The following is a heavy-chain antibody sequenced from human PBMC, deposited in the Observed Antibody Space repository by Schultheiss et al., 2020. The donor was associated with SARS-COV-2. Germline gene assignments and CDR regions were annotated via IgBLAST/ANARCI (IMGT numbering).Heavy chain of an antibody. D-gene: IGHD3-22*01. CDR3: ARETYYYDSSGSYSAPPFDY. J-gene: IGHJ4*02. CDR2: IWYDGSNK. Sequence: GGSLRLSCAASGFTFSSYGMHWVRQAPGKGLEWVAVIWYDGSNKYYADSVKGRFTISRDNSKNTLYLQMNSLRAEDTAVYYCARETYYYDSSGSYSAPPFDYWGQGTLVTVSS. CDR1: GFTFSSYG. V-gene: IGHV3-33*01.